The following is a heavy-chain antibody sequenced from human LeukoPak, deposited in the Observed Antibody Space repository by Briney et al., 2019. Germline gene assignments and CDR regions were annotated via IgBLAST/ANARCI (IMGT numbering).Heavy chain of an antibody. J-gene: IGHJ4*02. CDR1: GGSFSGYY. CDR3: AGRDGYDWYY. Sequence: SETLSLTCAVYGGSFSGYYWSWIRQPPGKGLEWIGEINHSGSTNYNPSLKSRVTISVDTPKNQFSLKLSSVTAADTAVYYCAGRDGYDWYYWGQGTLVTVSS. CDR2: INHSGST. D-gene: IGHD5-12*01. V-gene: IGHV4-34*01.